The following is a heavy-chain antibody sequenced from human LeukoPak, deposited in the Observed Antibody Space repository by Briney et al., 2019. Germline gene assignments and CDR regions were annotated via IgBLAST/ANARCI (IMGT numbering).Heavy chain of an antibody. CDR3: VRSGQYYGSGSTXNWFDP. J-gene: IGHJ5*02. V-gene: IGHV1-18*01. D-gene: IGHD3-10*01. Sequence: GASVKVSCKASGYTFTSYGISWVRQAPGQGLEWMGWISAYNGNTNYAQKLQGRVSVTTDTSTSTAYMELRSLTSDDTAVYYCVRSGQYYGSGSTXNWFDPWGQGTLVTVSS. CDR1: GYTFTSYG. CDR2: ISAYNGNT.